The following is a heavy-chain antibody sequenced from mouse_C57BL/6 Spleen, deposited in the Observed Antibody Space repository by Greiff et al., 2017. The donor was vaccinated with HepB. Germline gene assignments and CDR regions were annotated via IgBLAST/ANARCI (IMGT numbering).Heavy chain of an antibody. CDR2: IDPETGGT. D-gene: IGHD1-1*01. CDR3: TRNDDYCSSWFAY. V-gene: IGHV1-15*01. Sequence: VQLQQSGAELVRPGASVTLSCKASGYTFTDYEMHWVKQTPVHGLEWIGAIDPETGGTAYNQKFKGKAILTADKSSSTAYMELRSLTSEDSAVYYCTRNDDYCSSWFAYWGQGTLVTVSA. J-gene: IGHJ3*01. CDR1: GYTFTDYE.